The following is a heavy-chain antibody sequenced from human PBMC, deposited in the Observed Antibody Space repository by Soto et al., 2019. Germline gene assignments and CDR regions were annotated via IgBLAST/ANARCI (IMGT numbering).Heavy chain of an antibody. D-gene: IGHD6-19*01. CDR2: IYYSGST. V-gene: IGHV4-31*03. CDR3: ARVRGSGWYGGGYFDY. J-gene: IGHJ4*02. Sequence: KASETLSLTCTVSGGSISSGGYYWSWIRQHPGKGLEWIGYIYYSGSTYYNPSLKSRVTISVDTSKNQFSLKLSSVTAADTAVYYCARVRGSGWYGGGYFDYWGQGTLVTVSS. CDR1: GGSISSGGYY.